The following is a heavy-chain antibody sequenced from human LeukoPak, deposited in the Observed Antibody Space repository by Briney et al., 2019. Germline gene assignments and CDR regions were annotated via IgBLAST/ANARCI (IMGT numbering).Heavy chain of an antibody. D-gene: IGHD5-18*01. Sequence: SVKVPCKASGGTFSSYAISWVRQAPGQGLEWMGRIIPILGIANYAQKFQGRVTITADKSTSTAYMELSSLRSEDTAVYYCARGDTAMEGSFDYWGQGTLVTVSS. CDR1: GGTFSSYA. CDR3: ARGDTAMEGSFDY. V-gene: IGHV1-69*04. J-gene: IGHJ4*02. CDR2: IIPILGIA.